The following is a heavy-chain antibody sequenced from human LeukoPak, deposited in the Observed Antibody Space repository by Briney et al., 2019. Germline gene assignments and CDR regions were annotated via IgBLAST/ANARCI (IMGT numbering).Heavy chain of an antibody. D-gene: IGHD3-22*01. CDR1: GYTFTAYY. V-gene: IGHV1-2*02. J-gene: IGHJ4*02. CDR2: INPNSGVT. Sequence: GASVKVSCKASGYTFTAYYMHWVRQAPGQGLEWMGWINPNSGVTNYAQKFQGRVTMTRDTSISTAYMDLSRLRSDDTAVYYCARVSSGYFLNWGQGTLVTVSS. CDR3: ARVSSGYFLN.